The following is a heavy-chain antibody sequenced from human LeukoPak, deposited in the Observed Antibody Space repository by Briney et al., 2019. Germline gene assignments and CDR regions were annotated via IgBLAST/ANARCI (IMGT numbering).Heavy chain of an antibody. Sequence: GESLKISWKGSGYSFTSYWIVLVRQMPGKGLEWSGIIYPGDSDTRYSPSFQGQVTISSDKSISTAYLQWRSLKASDTAMYYCARRLENDNFAYWGQGTLVTVSS. V-gene: IGHV5-51*01. CDR3: ARRLENDNFAY. CDR1: GYSFTSYW. CDR2: IYPGDSDT. D-gene: IGHD1-1*01. J-gene: IGHJ4*02.